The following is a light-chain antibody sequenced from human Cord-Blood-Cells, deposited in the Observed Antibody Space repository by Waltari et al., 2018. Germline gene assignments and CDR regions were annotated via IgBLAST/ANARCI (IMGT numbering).Light chain of an antibody. CDR2: EGS. CDR3: CSYAGSSTLV. J-gene: IGLJ2*01. V-gene: IGLV2-23*01. Sequence: QSALTQPASVSGSPGQSIPISCTGTSSDVGSYNLVSWYQQHPGKAPKLMIYEGSKRPSGVSKRFSGSKSGNTASLTISGLQAEDEADYYCCSYAGSSTLVFGGGTKLTVL. CDR1: SSDVGSYNL.